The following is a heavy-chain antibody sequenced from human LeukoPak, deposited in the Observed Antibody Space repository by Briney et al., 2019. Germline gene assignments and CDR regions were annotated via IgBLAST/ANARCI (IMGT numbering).Heavy chain of an antibody. D-gene: IGHD6-13*01. J-gene: IGHJ4*02. CDR1: GYTFTGYY. V-gene: IGHV1-2*02. CDR2: INPNSGGT. Sequence: GASVEVSCKASGYTFTGYYMHWVRQAPGQGLEWMGWINPNSGGTNYAQKLQGRVTMTRDTSISTAYMELSRLRSDDTAVYYCARGVRTYSSSWYPFDYWGQGTLVTVSS. CDR3: ARGVRTYSSSWYPFDY.